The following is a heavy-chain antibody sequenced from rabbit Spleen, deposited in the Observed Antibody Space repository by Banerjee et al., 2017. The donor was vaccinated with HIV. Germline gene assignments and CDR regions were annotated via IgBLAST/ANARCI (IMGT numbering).Heavy chain of an antibody. V-gene: IGHV1S45*01. CDR1: GFSFSSNA. Sequence: QEQLEESGGDLVKPEGSLTLTCTASGFSFSSNAMCWVRQAPGKGLEWIACIYVGSSGSTYYASWAKGRFTISKTSSTTVTLQMTSLTVADTATYFCARDLPGVIGWNFNLWGPGTLVTVS. D-gene: IGHD1-1*01. CDR3: ARDLPGVIGWNFNL. CDR2: IYVGSSGST. J-gene: IGHJ4*01.